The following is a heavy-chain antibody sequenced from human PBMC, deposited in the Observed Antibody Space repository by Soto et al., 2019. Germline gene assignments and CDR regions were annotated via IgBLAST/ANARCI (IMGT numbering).Heavy chain of an antibody. CDR2: MSGSSRYT. CDR1: GFNFSDHY. V-gene: IGHV3-11*06. J-gene: IGHJ4*02. Sequence: QVQLVESGGGLVKPGGSLRLSCAASGFNFSDHYMNWVRQAPGKGLEWVSYMSGSSRYTNIADSVKGRFTISRDNAKNSLYLQMNSLRVEDTAVYYCARHTSGWHYYDYGGQGTPVTVSS. CDR3: ARHTSGWHYYDY. D-gene: IGHD6-19*01.